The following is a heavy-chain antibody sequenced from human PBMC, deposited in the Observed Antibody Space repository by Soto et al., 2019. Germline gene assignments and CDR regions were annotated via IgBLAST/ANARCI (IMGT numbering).Heavy chain of an antibody. V-gene: IGHV1-69*06. J-gene: IGHJ6*02. D-gene: IGHD2-15*01. CDR1: GGTFSTYA. Sequence: QIQLVQSGAEVKKPGSSVKVSCKASGGTFSTYAISWVRQAPGQGLQWMGGIIPLFRTANYAQRLQGRLTITAANSTSTAYMELSSLRSEDTAVYYCAAAGGVVVGTPPYFCAMDFLGQGTTVTVSS. CDR2: IIPLFRTA. CDR3: AAAGGVVVGTPPYFCAMDF.